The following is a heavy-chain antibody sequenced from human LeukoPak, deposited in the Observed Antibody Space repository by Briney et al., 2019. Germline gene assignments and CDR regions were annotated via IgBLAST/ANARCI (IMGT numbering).Heavy chain of an antibody. CDR2: INWNGGST. V-gene: IGHV3-20*04. CDR1: GFTFDDYG. J-gene: IGHJ4*02. Sequence: GGSLRLSCAASGFTFDDYGMNWVRQAPGKGLEWVAGINWNGGSTGYADSVKGRFTISRANAKNSLYLQMNSLRAEDTALYYCARERYGSGNFDYWGQGTLVTVSS. D-gene: IGHD3-10*01. CDR3: ARERYGSGNFDY.